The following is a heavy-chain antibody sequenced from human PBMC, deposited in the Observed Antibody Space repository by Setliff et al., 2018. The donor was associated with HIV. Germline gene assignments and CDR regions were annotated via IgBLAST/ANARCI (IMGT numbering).Heavy chain of an antibody. CDR3: STGWGLYDNRHTAAGYLQH. D-gene: IGHD3-22*01. CDR1: GYTLAALS. CDR2: FDPEDGER. Sequence: ASVKVSCKVFGYTLAALSIHWVRQAPGKGLEWMGGFDPEDGERINAEKFQGRVTMTADTSTDTAYMALSSLTSEDTAVYFCSTGWGLYDNRHTAAGYLQHWGQGTLVTVSS. V-gene: IGHV1-24*01. J-gene: IGHJ1*01.